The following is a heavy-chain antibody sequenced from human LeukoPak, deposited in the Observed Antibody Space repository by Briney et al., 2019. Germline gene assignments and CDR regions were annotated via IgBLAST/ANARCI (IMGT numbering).Heavy chain of an antibody. Sequence: GASVKVSCKVSGYTLTELSMHWVRQAPGKGLEWMGGFDPEDGETIYAQKFQGRVTMTEDTSTDTAYMELSSLRSEDTAVYYCATGWFWGMVRGEDAFDIWGQGTMVTVSS. CDR3: ATGWFWGMVRGEDAFDI. CDR2: FDPEDGET. J-gene: IGHJ3*02. CDR1: GYTLTELS. V-gene: IGHV1-24*01. D-gene: IGHD3-10*01.